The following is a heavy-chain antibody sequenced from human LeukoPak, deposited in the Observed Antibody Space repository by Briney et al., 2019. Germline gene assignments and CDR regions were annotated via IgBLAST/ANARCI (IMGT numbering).Heavy chain of an antibody. J-gene: IGHJ6*03. CDR3: TTVSDFDWLPVGDYYYMDV. Sequence: GGSLRLSCAASGFTFSSYAMNWVRQAPGKGLEWVSVISGSGVNTYYADSVTGRFTISRDNSKNTLYLQMNSLKTEDTAVYYCTTVSDFDWLPVGDYYYMDVWGKGTTVTVSS. CDR1: GFTFSSYA. CDR2: ISGSGVNT. D-gene: IGHD3-9*01. V-gene: IGHV3-23*01.